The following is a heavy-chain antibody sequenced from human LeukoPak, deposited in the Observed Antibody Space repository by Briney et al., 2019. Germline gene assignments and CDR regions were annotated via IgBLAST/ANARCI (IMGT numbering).Heavy chain of an antibody. CDR3: AKSGDSSGYDWFDP. CDR2: ISGSGGST. V-gene: IGHV3-23*01. CDR1: GFTFSSYA. J-gene: IGHJ5*02. Sequence: GGSLRLSCAASGFTFSSYAMSWVRQAPGKGLEWVSVISGSGGSTYYADSAKGRFTISRDNSKNTLYLQMNSLRAEDTAVYYCAKSGDSSGYDWFDPWGQGTLVTVSS. D-gene: IGHD3-22*01.